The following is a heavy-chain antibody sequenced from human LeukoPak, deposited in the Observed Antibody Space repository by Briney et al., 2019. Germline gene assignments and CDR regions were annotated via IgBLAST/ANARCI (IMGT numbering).Heavy chain of an antibody. J-gene: IGHJ4*02. CDR3: ARSGPYCSGGSCHTGDY. D-gene: IGHD2-15*01. Sequence: ASVKVSCKASGYTFTSYGISWVRQAPGQGLEWTGWISAYNGNTNYAQKLQGRVTMTTDTSTSTAYMELRSLRSDDTAVYYCARSGPYCSGGSCHTGDYWGQGTLVTVSS. V-gene: IGHV1-18*01. CDR2: ISAYNGNT. CDR1: GYTFTSYG.